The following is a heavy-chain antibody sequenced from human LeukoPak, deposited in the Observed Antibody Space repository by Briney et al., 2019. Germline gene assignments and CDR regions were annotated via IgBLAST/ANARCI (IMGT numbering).Heavy chain of an antibody. CDR3: AREKYGSGNFDY. V-gene: IGHV4-61*02. CDR1: GDSISSGSYY. D-gene: IGHD3-10*01. Sequence: SETLSLTCTVSGDSISSGSYYWTWIRQPAGKGLEWIGRIYTSGSTINNPSLKNTNYNPSLKSRLTMSVDRSKNQFSLKMTSVTAADTAVYYCAREKYGSGNFDYWGQGTLVTVSS. CDR2: IYTSGSTINNPSLKNT. J-gene: IGHJ4*02.